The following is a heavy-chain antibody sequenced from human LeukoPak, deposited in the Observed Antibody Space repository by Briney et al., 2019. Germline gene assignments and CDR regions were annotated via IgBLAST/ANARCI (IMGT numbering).Heavy chain of an antibody. V-gene: IGHV4-31*03. CDR1: GGSISSSSYY. Sequence: PSETLSLTCTVSGGSISSSSYYWGWIRQHPGKGLEWIGYIYYSGSTYYNPSLKSRVTISVDTSKNQFSLKLSSVTAADTAVYYCARGSYYYDSSGPYEGAEYFQHWGQGTLVTVSS. D-gene: IGHD3-22*01. J-gene: IGHJ1*01. CDR2: IYYSGST. CDR3: ARGSYYYDSSGPYEGAEYFQH.